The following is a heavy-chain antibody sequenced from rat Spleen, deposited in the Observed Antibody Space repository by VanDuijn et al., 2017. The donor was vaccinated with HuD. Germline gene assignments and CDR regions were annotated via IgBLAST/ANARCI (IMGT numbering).Heavy chain of an antibody. J-gene: IGHJ3*01. CDR3: ARQDTSGYSNWFTY. CDR1: GFTFSGYW. Sequence: EVQLVETGGGLVQPGRSLKLSCVASGFTFSGYWMYWIRQAPGKGLEWISSLNTDGGGTYYPDSVKGRFTISRENAKSTLYLLMDSLRSEDTATYYCARQDTSGYSNWFTYWGQGTLVTVSS. D-gene: IGHD4-3*01. V-gene: IGHV5-58*01. CDR2: LNTDGGGT.